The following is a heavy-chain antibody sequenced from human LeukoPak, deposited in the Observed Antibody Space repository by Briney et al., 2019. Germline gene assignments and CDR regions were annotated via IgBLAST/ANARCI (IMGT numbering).Heavy chain of an antibody. CDR2: INPSGGST. Sequence: EASVKVSCKASGYTFTSYYMYWVRQAPGQGLEWMGIINPSGGSTSYAQKFQGRVTMTRDMSTSTVYMELSSLRSEDTAVYYCARDPQQWLYYYYYMDVWGKGTTVTVSS. CDR3: ARDPQQWLYYYYYMDV. V-gene: IGHV1-46*01. CDR1: GYTFTSYY. J-gene: IGHJ6*03. D-gene: IGHD6-19*01.